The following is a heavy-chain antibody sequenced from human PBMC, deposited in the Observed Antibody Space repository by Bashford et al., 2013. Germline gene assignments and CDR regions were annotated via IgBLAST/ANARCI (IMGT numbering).Heavy chain of an antibody. D-gene: IGHD3/OR15-3a*01. CDR3: ARHVGHGYDGFFDWLLYDFFIFDF. J-gene: IGHJ4*02. CDR2: IYYDGKS. Sequence: SETLSLTCTVSGGSISSYYWSWIRQPPGKGLEWIGSIYYDGKSFYNPSLQSRVSMSVDTSKKQFSLNLNSVTAADTALYYCARHVGHGYDGFFDWLLYDFFIFDFWGQGVPVTVSS. V-gene: IGHV4-39*01. CDR1: GGSISSYY.